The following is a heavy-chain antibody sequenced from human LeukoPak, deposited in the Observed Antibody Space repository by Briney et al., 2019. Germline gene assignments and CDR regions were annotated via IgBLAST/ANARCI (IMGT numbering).Heavy chain of an antibody. CDR2: IKQDGSEK. CDR3: ARGPGGLCSSTSCSMDS. Sequence: PGGSLRLSCAASGFTFSSYAMSWVRQAPGKGLEWVANIKQDGSEKYYVDSVKGRFTVSRDHAENSLYLQMNSLRAEDTAVYYCARGPGGLCSSTSCSMDSWGPGTLVTVSS. J-gene: IGHJ4*02. CDR1: GFTFSSYA. D-gene: IGHD2-2*01. V-gene: IGHV3-7*01.